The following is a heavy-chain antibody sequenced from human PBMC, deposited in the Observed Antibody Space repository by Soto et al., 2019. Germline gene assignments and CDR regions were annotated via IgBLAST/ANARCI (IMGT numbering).Heavy chain of an antibody. V-gene: IGHV5-51*01. D-gene: IGHD3-3*01. CDR1: DYTFAAYW. J-gene: IGHJ3*02. Sequence: GESLKISCKGFDYTFAAYWIGWVRQMPGKGLEWMGVINPRDSDVKYSPPFEVQVTISADKSINTAFLQWRSLKASDTAMYYCPRPDYTQAVWYHTYDIWGQGTMVTVSS. CDR2: INPRDSDV. CDR3: PRPDYTQAVWYHTYDI.